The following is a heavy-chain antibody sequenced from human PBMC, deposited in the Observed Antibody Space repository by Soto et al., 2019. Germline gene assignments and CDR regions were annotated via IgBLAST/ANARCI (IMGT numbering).Heavy chain of an antibody. Sequence: NPGGALRLSCVASGISLSDNYMAWIRQAPGKGLEWLSYISNSDYTTYYTDSVKGRFTISRDNAKNSLYLQLNGLRVEDTAVYYCASGRRSLDYWGQGILVTVSS. CDR2: ISNSDYTT. D-gene: IGHD1-26*01. CDR3: ASGRRSLDY. CDR1: GISLSDNY. V-gene: IGHV3-11*01. J-gene: IGHJ4*02.